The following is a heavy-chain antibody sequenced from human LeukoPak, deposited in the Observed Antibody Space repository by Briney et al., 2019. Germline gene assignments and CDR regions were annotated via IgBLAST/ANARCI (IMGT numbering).Heavy chain of an antibody. CDR3: ARDLFSYTTLRYFDY. J-gene: IGHJ4*02. CDR1: GFTFSDYT. V-gene: IGHV4-30-4*08. Sequence: LRLSCAASGFTFSDYTMNWVRQPPGKGLEWIGYIYYSGTTYYNPSLKSRVTISIDTSKNQFSLKLSSVTAADTAVYYCARDLFSYTTLRYFDYWGQGALVTVSS. CDR2: IYYSGTT. D-gene: IGHD2-15*01.